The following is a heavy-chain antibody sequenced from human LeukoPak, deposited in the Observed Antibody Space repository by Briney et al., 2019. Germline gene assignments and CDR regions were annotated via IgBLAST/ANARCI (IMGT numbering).Heavy chain of an antibody. J-gene: IGHJ6*02. CDR1: GGTFNSYA. CDR3: AREDPQTTVPEGMDV. D-gene: IGHD4-17*01. V-gene: IGHV1-69*04. CDR2: IIPILGIA. Sequence: GASVKVSCKASGGTFNSYAISWVRQAPGQGLEWMGRIIPILGIANYAQKFQGRVTITADKSTSTAYMELSSLRSEDTAVYYCAREDPQTTVPEGMDVWGHGTTVIVSS.